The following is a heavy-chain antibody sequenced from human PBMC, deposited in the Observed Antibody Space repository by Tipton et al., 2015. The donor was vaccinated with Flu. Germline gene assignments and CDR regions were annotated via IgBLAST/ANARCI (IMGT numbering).Heavy chain of an antibody. V-gene: IGHV4-59*08. CDR2: IYYSGST. J-gene: IGHJ5*02. D-gene: IGHD1-1*01. Sequence: TLSLTCAVYGGSFSGYYWSWIRQPPGKGLEWIGYIYYSGSTNYNPSLKSRVTISVDTSKNQFSLKLSSVTAADTAVYYCASHVTGFGPISTGTTQTNWFDPWGQGTLVTVSS. CDR3: ASHVTGFGPISTGTTQTNWFDP. CDR1: GGSFSGYY.